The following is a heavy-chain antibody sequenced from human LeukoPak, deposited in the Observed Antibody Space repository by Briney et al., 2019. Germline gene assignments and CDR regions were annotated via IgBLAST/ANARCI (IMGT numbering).Heavy chain of an antibody. J-gene: IGHJ4*02. CDR3: ANSDGYYYDGSGFDY. CDR1: GFTFSSYG. CDR2: IWYDGSNK. Sequence: PGRSLRLSCAASGFTFSSYGMHWVRQAPGKGLEWVAVIWYDGSNKYYADSVKGRFTISRDNSKNTLYLQMNSLRAEDTAVYYCANSDGYYYDGSGFDYWGQGTLVTVSS. D-gene: IGHD3-22*01. V-gene: IGHV3-33*06.